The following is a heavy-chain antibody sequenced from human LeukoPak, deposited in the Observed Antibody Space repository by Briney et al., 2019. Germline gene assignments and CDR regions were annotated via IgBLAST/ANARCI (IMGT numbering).Heavy chain of an antibody. CDR2: IYYSGST. CDR1: GGSISSYY. J-gene: IGHJ6*03. CDR3: ARVTGVTGTHYYMDV. Sequence: SETLSLTCTVSGGSISSYYWSWIRQPPGKGLEWIGYIYYSGSTNYNPSLKSRVTISMDTSTNQFSLKLGSVTAADTAVYYCARVTGVTGTHYYMDVRGKGTTVTVSS. D-gene: IGHD1-7*01. V-gene: IGHV4-59*01.